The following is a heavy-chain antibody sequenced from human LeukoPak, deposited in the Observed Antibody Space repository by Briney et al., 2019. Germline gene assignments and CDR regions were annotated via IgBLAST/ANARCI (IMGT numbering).Heavy chain of an antibody. D-gene: IGHD3-9*01. V-gene: IGHV3-7*03. J-gene: IGHJ4*02. CDR1: GFTFSSYT. CDR3: ARVPSRATGGGY. CDR2: IKQDGSEK. Sequence: PGGSLRLSCAASGFTFSSYTMNWVRQAPGKGLEWVANIKQDGSEKYYVDSVKGRFTISRDNAKNSLYLQMNSLRAGDTAVYYCARVPSRATGGGYWGQGTLVTVSS.